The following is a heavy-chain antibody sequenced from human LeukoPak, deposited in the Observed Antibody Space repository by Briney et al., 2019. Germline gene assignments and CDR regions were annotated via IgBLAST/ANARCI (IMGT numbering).Heavy chain of an antibody. CDR1: GYTFTSYD. CDR2: INPNSGGT. D-gene: IGHD1-26*01. CDR3: AREGSGSYAGFDY. J-gene: IGHJ4*02. Sequence: ASVKVSCKASGYTFTSYDINWVRQAPGQGLEWMGRINPNSGGTDYAQKFQGRVTMTRDTSISTAYMELSRLRSDDMAVYYCAREGSGSYAGFDYWGQGTLVTVSS. V-gene: IGHV1-2*06.